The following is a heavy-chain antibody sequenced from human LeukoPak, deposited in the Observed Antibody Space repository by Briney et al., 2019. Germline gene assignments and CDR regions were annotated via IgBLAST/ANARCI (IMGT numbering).Heavy chain of an antibody. D-gene: IGHD3-10*01. CDR3: AKGGYYGPRYFDL. Sequence: GGSLRLSCAASGFTFSSYAVTWVRQAPGKGQEWVSAISGTGGSTFYADCVKGRFTISRDNSKNTLYLQMNSRRADDTAVYYCAKGGYYGPRYFDLWGRGTLVTVSS. CDR2: ISGTGGST. J-gene: IGHJ2*01. CDR1: GFTFSSYA. V-gene: IGHV3-23*01.